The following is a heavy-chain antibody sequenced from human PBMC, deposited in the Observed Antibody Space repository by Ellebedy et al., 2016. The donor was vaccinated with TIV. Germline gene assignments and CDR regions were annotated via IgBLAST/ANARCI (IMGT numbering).Heavy chain of an antibody. CDR1: GFTFSSYS. CDR3: ASIAAAGTLGFDP. D-gene: IGHD6-13*01. CDR2: ISSSSSYI. Sequence: GESLKISCAASGFTFSSYSMNWVRQAPGKGLEWVSSISSSSSYIYYADSVKGRFTISRDNAKNSLYLQMNSLRAEDTAVYYCASIAAAGTLGFDPWGQGTLVTVSS. V-gene: IGHV3-21*01. J-gene: IGHJ5*02.